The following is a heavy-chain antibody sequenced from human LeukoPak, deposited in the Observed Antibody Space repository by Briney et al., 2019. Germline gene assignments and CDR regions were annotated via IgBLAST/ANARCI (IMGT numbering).Heavy chain of an antibody. D-gene: IGHD3-10*01. CDR3: ARGLKRSMVRGAQRYYFDY. V-gene: IGHV1-8*01. Sequence: ASAKVSCKASGYTSTSYDINWVRQATGQGLEWMGWMNPNSGNTGYAQKFQGRVTMTRNTSISTAYMELSSLRSEDTAVYYCARGLKRSMVRGAQRYYFDYWGQGTLVTVSS. J-gene: IGHJ4*02. CDR2: MNPNSGNT. CDR1: GYTSTSYD.